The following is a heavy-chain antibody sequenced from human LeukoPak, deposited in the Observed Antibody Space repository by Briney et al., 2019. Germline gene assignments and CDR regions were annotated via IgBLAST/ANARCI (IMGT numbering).Heavy chain of an antibody. J-gene: IGHJ4*02. CDR2: LSGSGGST. CDR3: AKGRAPYY. Sequence: PGGSLRLSCAASGFTFSTYVMTWVRQAPGKGLEWVSALSGSGGSTFYADSVKGRFTISRDNSNNTLYLQMNSLRAEDTAVYYCAKGRAPYYWGQGTLGTGSS. CDR1: GFTFSTYV. V-gene: IGHV3-23*01.